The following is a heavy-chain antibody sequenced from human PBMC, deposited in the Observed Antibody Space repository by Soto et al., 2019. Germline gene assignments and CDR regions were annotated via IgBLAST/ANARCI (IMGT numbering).Heavy chain of an antibody. J-gene: IGHJ2*01. V-gene: IGHV1-2*02. CDR2: INPNSGGT. CDR1: GYTFTGYY. CDR3: ARDKIGGDYYDSSGYYYVRSPHWYFDL. Sequence: QVPLVQSGAEVKKPGASVKVSCKASGYTFTGYYMHWVRQAPGQGLEWMGWINPNSGGTNYAQKFQGRVTMTRDTSISTAYMELSRLRSDDTAVYYCARDKIGGDYYDSSGYYYVRSPHWYFDLWGRGTLVTVSS. D-gene: IGHD3-22*01.